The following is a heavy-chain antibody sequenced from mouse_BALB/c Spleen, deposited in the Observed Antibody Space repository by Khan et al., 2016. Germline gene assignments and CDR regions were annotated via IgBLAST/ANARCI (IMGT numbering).Heavy chain of an antibody. Sequence: EVELVESGGGLVKPGGSLKLSCAASGFTFSDYYMYWVRQTPAKRLEWVATISDGGAYTYYPESVKGRVTISRDNAKNNLYLQRSSLKSEDTAMYYCSRTYGNYGYFDFWGAGTTVTVSS. V-gene: IGHV5-4*02. CDR1: GFTFSDYY. D-gene: IGHD1-1*02. CDR3: SRTYGNYGYFDF. J-gene: IGHJ1*01. CDR2: ISDGGAYT.